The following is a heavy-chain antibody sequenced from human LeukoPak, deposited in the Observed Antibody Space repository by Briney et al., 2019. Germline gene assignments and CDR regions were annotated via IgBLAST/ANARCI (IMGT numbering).Heavy chain of an antibody. Sequence: SETLSLTCGVSGYSISSGYYWGWIRQPPGKGLEWIGSINHSGSTYYNPSLKSRVTISVDTSKNQFSLKLSSVIAADTAVYFCARIKVVRGINWFDPWGQGTLVTVSS. CDR2: INHSGST. CDR3: ARIKVVRGINWFDP. V-gene: IGHV4-38-2*01. CDR1: GYSISSGYY. D-gene: IGHD3-10*01. J-gene: IGHJ5*02.